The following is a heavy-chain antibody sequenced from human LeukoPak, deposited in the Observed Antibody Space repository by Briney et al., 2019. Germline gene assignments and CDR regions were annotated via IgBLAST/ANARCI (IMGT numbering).Heavy chain of an antibody. CDR2: IYYSGST. CDR1: GGSISSSSYY. D-gene: IGHD2-15*01. CDR3: ARGGQVHFRSAPTWAFDY. J-gene: IGHJ4*02. Sequence: SETLSLTCTVSGGSISSSSYYWGWIRQPPGKGLEWIGSIYYSGSTYYNPSLKSRVTISVDTSKNQFSLKLSSVTAADTAVYYCARGGQVHFRSAPTWAFDYWGQGTLVTVSS. V-gene: IGHV4-39*07.